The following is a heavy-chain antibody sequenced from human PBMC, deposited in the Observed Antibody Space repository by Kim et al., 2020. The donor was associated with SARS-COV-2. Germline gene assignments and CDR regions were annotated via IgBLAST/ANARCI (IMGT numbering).Heavy chain of an antibody. V-gene: IGHV4-61*01. CDR1: GGSVSSGSYY. CDR3: AAPRSYRFSYWYFDL. Sequence: SETLSLTCTVSGGSVSSGSYYWSWIRQPPGKGLEWIGYIYYSGSTNYNPSLKSRVTISVDTSKNQFSLKLSSVTAADTAVYYCAAPRSYRFSYWYFDLWGRGTLVTVSS. CDR2: IYYSGST. D-gene: IGHD3-16*02. J-gene: IGHJ2*01.